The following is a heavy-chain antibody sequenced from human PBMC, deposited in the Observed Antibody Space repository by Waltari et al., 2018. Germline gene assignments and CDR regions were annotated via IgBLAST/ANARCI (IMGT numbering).Heavy chain of an antibody. V-gene: IGHV1-18*01. D-gene: IGHD2-15*01. CDR2: ISAYDGDT. CDR3: ARGSSKQYYDY. Sequence: QVQLVQSGPEVKKPGASVKVSCKASGYAFSNHGIGWVRQAPGQGLEWMGWISAYDGDTNHAQKVQDRVTMTTDTSTNTAYLELRCLRSDDTAVYYCARGSSKQYYDYWGQGTLVTVSS. CDR1: GYAFSNHG. J-gene: IGHJ4*02.